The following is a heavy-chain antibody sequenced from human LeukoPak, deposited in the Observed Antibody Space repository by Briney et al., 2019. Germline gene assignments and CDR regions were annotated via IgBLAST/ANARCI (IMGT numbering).Heavy chain of an antibody. CDR2: ISTSSSYI. Sequence: GSLRLSCVASGFTFSTYSMNWVRQAPGKGLEWVSSISTSSSYIYYADSVKGRFTISRDNAKNSLYLQMNSLRAEDTAVYYCARGGLRYFGVRWGVDYWGQGTLVTVSS. D-gene: IGHD3-9*01. V-gene: IGHV3-21*04. J-gene: IGHJ4*02. CDR3: ARGGLRYFGVRWGVDY. CDR1: GFTFSTYS.